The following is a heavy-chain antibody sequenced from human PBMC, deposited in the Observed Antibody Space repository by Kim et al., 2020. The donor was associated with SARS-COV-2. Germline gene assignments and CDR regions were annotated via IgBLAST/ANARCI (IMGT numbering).Heavy chain of an antibody. V-gene: IGHV3-23*01. J-gene: IGHJ2*01. D-gene: IGHD2-2*01. CDR3: AKDRYCSSTSCYGMGWYFDL. Sequence: GGSLRLSCTASGFIFSSYAMSWVRQAPGKGLEWVSTISGSGGSTNYADSVKGRFTISRDNSKNTLYLQMNSLRAEDTAVYYCAKDRYCSSTSCYGMGWYFDLWGRSTLGTVSS. CDR1: GFIFSSYA. CDR2: ISGSGGST.